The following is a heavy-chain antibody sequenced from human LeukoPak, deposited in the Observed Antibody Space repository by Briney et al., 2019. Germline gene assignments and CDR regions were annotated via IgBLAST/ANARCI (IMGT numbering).Heavy chain of an antibody. Sequence: PGGSLRLSCEVSGFTFSNYAMNWVRQAPGKRLEWVSSISASAGSAVYGDSVKGRFTISRVNAENTLYLQMNSLRADGTAIYYCAKDQRSGEYDYGWGPFDIWGQGTMVTVSP. CDR3: AKDQRSGEYDYGWGPFDI. V-gene: IGHV3-23*01. CDR2: ISASAGSA. J-gene: IGHJ3*02. D-gene: IGHD3-10*01. CDR1: GFTFSNYA.